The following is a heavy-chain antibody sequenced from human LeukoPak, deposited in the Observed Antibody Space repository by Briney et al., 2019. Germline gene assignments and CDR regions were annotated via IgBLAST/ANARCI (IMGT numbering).Heavy chain of an antibody. CDR1: GFTFSTYS. CDR2: ISSDSNTI. D-gene: IGHD2-15*01. Sequence: GGSLRLSCAASGFTFSTYSMNWVRQAPGKGLEWLSYISSDSNTIYYADSVKGRFTISRDNTENSLYLQMNSLRAEDTAVYDCARPGYCRGGSCLGCFDPWGQGTLVTVSS. CDR3: ARPGYCRGGSCLGCFDP. V-gene: IGHV3-48*01. J-gene: IGHJ5*02.